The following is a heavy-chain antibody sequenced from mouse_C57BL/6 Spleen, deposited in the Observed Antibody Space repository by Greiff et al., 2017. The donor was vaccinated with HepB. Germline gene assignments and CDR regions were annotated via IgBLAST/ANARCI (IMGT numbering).Heavy chain of an antibody. CDR1: GYAFSSYW. D-gene: IGHD2-3*01. V-gene: IGHV1-80*01. CDR2: IYPGDGDT. Sequence: VQLQESGAELVKPGDSVKISCTASGYAFSSYWMNWVKQRPGKGLEWIGQIYPGDGDTNYNGKLKGKATLTADKSSSTTYMQLSSLTSDDAAVYVCAREGMVTFDVWGTGTTVTVSS. CDR3: AREGMVTFDV. J-gene: IGHJ1*03.